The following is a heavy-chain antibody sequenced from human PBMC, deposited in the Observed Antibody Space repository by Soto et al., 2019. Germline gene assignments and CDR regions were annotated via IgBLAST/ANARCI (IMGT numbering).Heavy chain of an antibody. CDR2: INPRSGGT. V-gene: IGHV1-2*02. Sequence: ASVKVSCKVSGYPFTTYYIHWVRQAPGQGLEWMGWINPRSGGTVYEQKFQGRVTMTRDTSISTVYMDLSGLTSDDTALYYCATDDYGIFPYWGQGSLVTVSS. D-gene: IGHD3-10*01. CDR1: GYPFTTYY. J-gene: IGHJ4*02. CDR3: ATDDYGIFPY.